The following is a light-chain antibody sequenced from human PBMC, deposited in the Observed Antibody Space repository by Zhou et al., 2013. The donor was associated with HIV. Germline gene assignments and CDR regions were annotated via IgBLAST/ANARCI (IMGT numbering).Light chain of an antibody. V-gene: IGKV1-5*03. CDR2: DAS. CDR1: QSISSW. CDR3: QQYHSFPRT. J-gene: IGKJ1*01. Sequence: DIQMTQSPSTLSASVGDRVTITCRASQSISSWLAWYQQKPGRGPKLLIYDASTVETDVPSRFSGSASGTEFTLTISSLQADDFATYYCQQYHSFPRTFGQGTKVEV.